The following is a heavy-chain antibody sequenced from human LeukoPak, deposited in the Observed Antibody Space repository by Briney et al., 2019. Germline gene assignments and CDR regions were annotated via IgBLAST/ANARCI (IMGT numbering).Heavy chain of an antibody. CDR1: GYTFTSYG. J-gene: IGHJ4*02. CDR3: ARGITMIVGVPPGY. Sequence: GASVKVSCKASGYTFTSYGISWVRQAPGQGLEWMGWINPNSGGTNYAQKFQGRVTMTRDTSISTAYMELSRLRSDDTAVYYCARGITMIVGVPPGYWGQGTLVTVSS. V-gene: IGHV1-2*02. D-gene: IGHD3-22*01. CDR2: INPNSGGT.